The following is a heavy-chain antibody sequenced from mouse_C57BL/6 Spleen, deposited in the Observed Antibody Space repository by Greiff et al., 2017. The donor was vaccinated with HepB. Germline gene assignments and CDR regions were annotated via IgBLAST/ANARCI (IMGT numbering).Heavy chain of an antibody. D-gene: IGHD1-1*01. CDR1: GFTFSDYY. V-gene: IGHV5-16*01. Sequence: EVKVVESEGGLVQPGSSMKLSCTASGFTFSDYYMAWVRQVPEQGLEWVANINYDGSSTYYLDSLKSRFIISRENAKNILYLQMSSLKSEDTATYYCARDYVYYGSSDVGFDYWGQGTTLTVSS. CDR2: INYDGSST. J-gene: IGHJ2*01. CDR3: ARDYVYYGSSDVGFDY.